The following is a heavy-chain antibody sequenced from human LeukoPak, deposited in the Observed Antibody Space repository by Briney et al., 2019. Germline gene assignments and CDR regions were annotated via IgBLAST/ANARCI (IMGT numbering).Heavy chain of an antibody. D-gene: IGHD4-17*01. V-gene: IGHV3-53*01. CDR3: AREEETVKAFGP. CDR1: GFTVSSSY. Sequence: GGSLRLSCAASGFTVSSSYMNWVRQAPGRGLEWVSIIYAGGSTYYAGSVEGRFTISRDNSKNTLYLQMNSLRAEDTAVYYCAREEETVKAFGPWGQGTLVTVSS. J-gene: IGHJ5*02. CDR2: IYAGGST.